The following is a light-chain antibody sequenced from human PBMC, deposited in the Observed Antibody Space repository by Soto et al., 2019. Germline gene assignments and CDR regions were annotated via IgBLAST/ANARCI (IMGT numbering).Light chain of an antibody. V-gene: IGLV2-8*01. Sequence: QSALTQPPSASGSPGQSVTISCTGTSSDVGGYNYVSGYQQHPGKAPKLRIYEVSKRPSGVHDRYYDSKSSNRTSLTVSVLQAEDEADYFCLSYAGSNTLVFGGGTQLTVL. J-gene: IGLJ2*01. CDR2: EVS. CDR1: SSDVGGYNY. CDR3: LSYAGSNTLV.